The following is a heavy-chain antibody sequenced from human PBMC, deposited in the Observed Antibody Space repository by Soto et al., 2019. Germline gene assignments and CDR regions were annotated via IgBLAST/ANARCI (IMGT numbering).Heavy chain of an antibody. Sequence: PSETLSLTCAVYGGSFSGYYWNWIRQPPGKGLEWIGEINHSGSTNYNPSLKSRVTISVDTSKNQFSLRLSSVTAADTAVYYCASGYGRNFDYWGQGTLVTFSS. CDR3: ASGYGRNFDY. CDR1: GGSFSGYY. V-gene: IGHV4-34*01. D-gene: IGHD3-10*01. CDR2: INHSGST. J-gene: IGHJ4*02.